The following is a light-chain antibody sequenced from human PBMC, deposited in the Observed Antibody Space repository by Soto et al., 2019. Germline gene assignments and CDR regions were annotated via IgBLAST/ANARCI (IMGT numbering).Light chain of an antibody. Sequence: EILFTQPPATLSFSPGEKDTPSCRASQSVSSYLAWYQQKPGQAPRLLIYDASNRATGIPARFSGSGSGTDFTLTITSLEPEDFAVYYCQHRSKWLAFGGGTKVDIK. CDR1: QSVSSY. V-gene: IGKV3-11*01. CDR3: QHRSKWLA. J-gene: IGKJ4*01. CDR2: DAS.